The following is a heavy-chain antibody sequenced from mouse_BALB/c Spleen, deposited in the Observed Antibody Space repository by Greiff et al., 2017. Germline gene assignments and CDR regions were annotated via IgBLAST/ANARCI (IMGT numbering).Heavy chain of an antibody. Sequence: VQLQQSGAELVRPGTSVKVSCKASGYAFTNYLIEWVKQRPGQGLEWIGVINPGSGGTNYNEKFKGKATLTADKSSSTAYMQLSSLTSDDSAVYFCASLGNYAMDYWGQGTSVTVSS. CDR2: INPGSGGT. V-gene: IGHV1-54*03. CDR1: GYAFTNYL. CDR3: ASLGNYAMDY. D-gene: IGHD2-10*02. J-gene: IGHJ4*01.